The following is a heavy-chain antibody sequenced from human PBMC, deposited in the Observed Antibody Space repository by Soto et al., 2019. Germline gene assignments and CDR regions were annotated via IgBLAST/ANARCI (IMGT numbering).Heavy chain of an antibody. D-gene: IGHD6-13*01. CDR1: GGSVSSGTSY. CDR3: ARDEREQQLVAPYGLDV. V-gene: IGHV4-61*01. Sequence: SETLSLTCTVSGGSVSSGTSYWSWIRQSPGKGLEWIGNVYYSGNTNSNPSLKSRVIISVDTSKNQFSLMLSSVTAADAAVYFCARDEREQQLVAPYGLDVWGQGTTVTVSS. J-gene: IGHJ6*02. CDR2: VYYSGNT.